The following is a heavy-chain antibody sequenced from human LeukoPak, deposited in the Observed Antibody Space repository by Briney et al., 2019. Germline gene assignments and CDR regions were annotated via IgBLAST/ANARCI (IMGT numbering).Heavy chain of an antibody. D-gene: IGHD1-26*01. Sequence: GGSLRLSCAASGFTFSLYAMSWVRQAPGKGLEWVSGITGSGGTTYYADSVKGRFTLSRDNSKNTLYLQMNSLGAEDTAVYYCAKHNSGNFIYFDSWGRGALVTVSS. V-gene: IGHV3-23*01. CDR2: ITGSGGTT. CDR3: AKHNSGNFIYFDS. J-gene: IGHJ4*02. CDR1: GFTFSLYA.